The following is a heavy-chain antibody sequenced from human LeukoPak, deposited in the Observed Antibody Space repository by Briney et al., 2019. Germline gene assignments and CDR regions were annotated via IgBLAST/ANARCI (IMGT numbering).Heavy chain of an antibody. J-gene: IGHJ6*02. D-gene: IGHD3-22*01. CDR1: GVSFSGYY. Sequence: SETLSLTCAVYGVSFSGYYWSWIRQPPGKGLEWIGEINHSGSTNYNPSLKSRVTISVDTSKNQFSLKLSSVTAADTAVYYCARGPDSSGYYIYYYGMDVWGQGTTVTVSS. CDR2: INHSGST. CDR3: ARGPDSSGYYIYYYGMDV. V-gene: IGHV4-34*01.